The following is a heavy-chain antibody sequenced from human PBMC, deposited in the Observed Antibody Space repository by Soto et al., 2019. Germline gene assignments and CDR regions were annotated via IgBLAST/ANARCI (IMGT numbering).Heavy chain of an antibody. J-gene: IGHJ6*02. CDR3: ASVRGGYYYAMDV. D-gene: IGHD3-10*02. CDR1: GGSISSSNW. V-gene: IGHV4-4*02. CDR2: IYHSGST. Sequence: QVQLQESGPGLVKPSGTLSLTCAVSGGSISSSNWWSWVRQPPGKGLEWIGEIYHSGSTNYNPSLQSRVPXSXDXXKNQFSLKLSSVTAADTAVYYCASVRGGYYYAMDVWGQGTTVTVSS.